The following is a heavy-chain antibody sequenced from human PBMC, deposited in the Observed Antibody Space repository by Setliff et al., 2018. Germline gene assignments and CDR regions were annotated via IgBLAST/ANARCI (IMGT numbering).Heavy chain of an antibody. CDR2: IIPMFGT. CDR3: AGGQPLVRKYYYYMDV. V-gene: IGHV1-69*13. D-gene: IGHD3-10*01. J-gene: IGHJ6*03. Sequence: SVKVSCKASGYTFTGYFIHWVRQAPGQGLEWMGGIIPMFGTNYAQKFQGRVTITADESTSTAYMELSSLGSEDTAVYYCAGGQPLVRKYYYYMDVWGKGTTVTVSS. CDR1: GYTFTGYF.